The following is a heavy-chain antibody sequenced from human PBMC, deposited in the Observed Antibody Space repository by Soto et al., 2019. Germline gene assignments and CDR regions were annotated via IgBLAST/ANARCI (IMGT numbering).Heavy chain of an antibody. CDR1: GFTFSSYA. CDR3: ASTPGPDYYYYGMDV. V-gene: IGHV3-23*01. J-gene: IGHJ6*02. Sequence: GGSLRLSCAASGFTFSSYAMSWVRQAPGRGLEWVSAISGSGGSTYYADSVKGRFTISRDNSKNSLYLQMNSLRAEDTAVYYCASTPGPDYYYYGMDVWGQGTTVTVSS. CDR2: ISGSGGST.